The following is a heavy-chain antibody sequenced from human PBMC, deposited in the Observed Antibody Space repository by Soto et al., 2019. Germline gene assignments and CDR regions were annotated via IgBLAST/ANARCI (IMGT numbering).Heavy chain of an antibody. J-gene: IGHJ4*02. D-gene: IGHD1-7*01. Sequence: GGSLRLSCAASGFTFRSFGMHWVRQAPGKGLEWVAFISYEGSNKYYADSVKGRFTISRDNSKRTLSLQIKSLRTVDKYVYYSAKDDNWNYVDYYFASWGQGTLVTVSS. CDR3: AKDDNWNYVDYYFAS. V-gene: IGHV3-30*18. CDR1: GFTFRSFG. CDR2: ISYEGSNK.